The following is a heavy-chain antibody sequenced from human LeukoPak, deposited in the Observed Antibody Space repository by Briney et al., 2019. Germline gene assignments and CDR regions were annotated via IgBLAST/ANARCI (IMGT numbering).Heavy chain of an antibody. Sequence: QPGGSLRLSCSASGFTFSDYAMHWVRQAPGKGLEWVAVISSDGTNKYYAESVRGRFTISRDNSANTLYLYMNSLTGADTSVYYCCLTTLAVVYYFDYWGQGTLVTVSS. CDR3: CLTTLAVVYYFDY. V-gene: IGHV3-30*04. J-gene: IGHJ4*02. D-gene: IGHD1/OR15-1a*01. CDR1: GFTFSDYA. CDR2: ISSDGTNK.